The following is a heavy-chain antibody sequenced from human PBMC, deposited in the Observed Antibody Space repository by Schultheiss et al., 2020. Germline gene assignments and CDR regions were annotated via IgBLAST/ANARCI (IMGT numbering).Heavy chain of an antibody. D-gene: IGHD6-19*01. J-gene: IGHJ4*02. Sequence: SETLSLTCTVSGGSISSYYWSWIRQPAGKGLEWIGRIYTSGSTNYNPSLKSRVTISVDTSKNQFSLQLNSVTPDDTAVYYCAAVGSQGGAFESWGQGTLVTVSS. CDR2: IYTSGST. CDR1: GGSISSYY. V-gene: IGHV4-4*07. CDR3: AAVGSQGGAFES.